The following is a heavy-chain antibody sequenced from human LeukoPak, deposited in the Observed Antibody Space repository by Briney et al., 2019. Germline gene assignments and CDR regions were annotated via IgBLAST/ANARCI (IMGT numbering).Heavy chain of an antibody. D-gene: IGHD6-19*01. J-gene: IGHJ4*02. V-gene: IGHV3-74*01. CDR1: GFTFSSYW. Sequence: GGSLRLSCAVSGFTFSSYWMHWVRQAPGKGLVWVSRIASDGSSTSYADSVKGRFTISRDNAKNTLYLQMNSLRAEDTAVYYCAKGGEQWLKPDYWGQGTLVTVSS. CDR2: IASDGSST. CDR3: AKGGEQWLKPDY.